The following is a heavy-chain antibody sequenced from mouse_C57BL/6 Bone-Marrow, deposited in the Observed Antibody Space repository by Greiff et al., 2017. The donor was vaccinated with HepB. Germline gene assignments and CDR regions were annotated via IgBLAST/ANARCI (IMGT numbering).Heavy chain of an antibody. V-gene: IGHV1-82*01. CDR2: IDPGDGDT. CDR3: ARQAQGGY. Sequence: VQLQQSGPELVKPGASVKISCKASGYAFSSSWMNWVKQRPGKGLEWIGRIDPGDGDTNYNRKFKGKATLTADKSSSTAYMQLSGLTSEDSAVYVCARQAQGGYWGQGTTLTVSS. D-gene: IGHD3-2*02. CDR1: GYAFSSSW. J-gene: IGHJ2*01.